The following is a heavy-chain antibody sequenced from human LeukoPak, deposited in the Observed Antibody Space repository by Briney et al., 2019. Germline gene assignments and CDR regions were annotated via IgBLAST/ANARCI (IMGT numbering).Heavy chain of an antibody. CDR3: GKEVGGSGTYYLQY. CDR1: GSTFSSLV. Sequence: PGGSLRLSCAASGSTFSSLVMSWVRQIPGKGLEWVSSINGGGSDTHYADSVKGRFIIYRDNSKETMYLQMNSLRPEDTAIYYCGKEVGGSGTYYLQYWGQGTLVSVSS. J-gene: IGHJ4*02. D-gene: IGHD3-10*01. CDR2: INGGGSDT. V-gene: IGHV3-23*01.